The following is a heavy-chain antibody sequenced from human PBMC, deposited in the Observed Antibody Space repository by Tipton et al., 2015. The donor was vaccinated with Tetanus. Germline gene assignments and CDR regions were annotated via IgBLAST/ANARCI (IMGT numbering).Heavy chain of an antibody. V-gene: IGHV3-23*01. CDR1: GFTFSSDA. J-gene: IGHJ6*02. Sequence: SLRLSCAASGFTFSSDAMTWVRQAPGKGLEWVSAISPTGDETYYADSVKGRITISRDNSKNTLILQMNSLRAEDTAVYFCAKFLVVITQGYYHTMDVWGQGTTVTVSS. CDR3: AKFLVVITQGYYHTMDV. CDR2: ISPTGDET. D-gene: IGHD3-9*01.